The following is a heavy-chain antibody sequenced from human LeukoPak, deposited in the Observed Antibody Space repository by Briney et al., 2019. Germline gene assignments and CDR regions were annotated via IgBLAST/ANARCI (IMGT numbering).Heavy chain of an antibody. CDR1: LFAFSSYA. CDR2: ISGSGGTT. Sequence: GGSLRLSRAASLFAFSSYAMGWGGQAPATGLEWVSSISGSGGTTYYAGPVNGRFTISRANSKNTLSLPMDSLRAEDTALYYCAKHNDFRSVSNWFDPWGQGTLVIVSS. J-gene: IGHJ5*02. D-gene: IGHD3-3*01. CDR3: AKHNDFRSVSNWFDP. V-gene: IGHV3-23*01.